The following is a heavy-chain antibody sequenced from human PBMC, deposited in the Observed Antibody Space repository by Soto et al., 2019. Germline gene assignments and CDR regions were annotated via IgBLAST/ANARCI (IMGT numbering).Heavy chain of an antibody. Sequence: EVQLLESGGGLVQPGGSLLLSCAVSGFTFQNYAMSWVRQVPGKGPEWVSGISGGGIDTYYVDSVKGRFIIPRDNSRNTLYLQMTTLRADDTAIYYCAKQTAGIEVPLFDSWGQGTLVTVSS. D-gene: IGHD6-13*01. J-gene: IGHJ4*02. CDR3: AKQTAGIEVPLFDS. CDR2: ISGGGIDT. CDR1: GFTFQNYA. V-gene: IGHV3-23*02.